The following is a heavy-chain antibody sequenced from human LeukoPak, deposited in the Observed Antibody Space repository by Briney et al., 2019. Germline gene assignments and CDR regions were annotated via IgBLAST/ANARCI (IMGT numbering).Heavy chain of an antibody. CDR1: GDSIIGYY. D-gene: IGHD3-10*01. Sequence: PSETLSLTCSVSGDSIIGYYWGWIRQPSGKGLEWIGNIYYTGNTYYNSSLKSRVTISLDTSKNQFSLKVISMTAADTAAYYCTKSDGYGLIRICGRGTMVTVSS. CDR3: TKSDGYGLIRI. J-gene: IGHJ3*02. CDR2: IYYTGNT. V-gene: IGHV4-39*07.